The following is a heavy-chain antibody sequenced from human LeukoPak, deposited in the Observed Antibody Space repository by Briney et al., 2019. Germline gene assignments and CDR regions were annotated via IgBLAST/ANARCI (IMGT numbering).Heavy chain of an antibody. Sequence: PGRSLRLSCAASGFTFSSYGMHWARQAPGKGLEWVALLSMVGSKTYHADSVKGRFSISRDNSKNTLYLQLNSLRAEDTSVYYCARDSTYWYDSGSSGPHYFDYWGQGTLVTVSS. D-gene: IGHD3-10*01. CDR2: LSMVGSKT. V-gene: IGHV3-30*06. CDR1: GFTFSSYG. CDR3: ARDSTYWYDSGSSGPHYFDY. J-gene: IGHJ4*02.